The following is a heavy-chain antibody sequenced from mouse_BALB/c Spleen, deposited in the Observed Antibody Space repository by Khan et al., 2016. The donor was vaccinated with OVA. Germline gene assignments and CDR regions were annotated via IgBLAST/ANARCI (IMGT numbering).Heavy chain of an antibody. V-gene: IGHV1S81*02. J-gene: IGHJ2*01. CDR2: INPSNGRT. CDR1: GYTLTSYW. D-gene: IGHD2-1*01. Sequence: QVQLQQSGAELVNPGASVNLSCKATGYTLTSYWMHWVKQRPGQGLEWIGEINPSNGRTKYNEKFKSKATLTVDKSSSTAYMQLSSPTSEDSEVYYCARLLINFDYWGQGTTLTVSS. CDR3: ARLLINFDY.